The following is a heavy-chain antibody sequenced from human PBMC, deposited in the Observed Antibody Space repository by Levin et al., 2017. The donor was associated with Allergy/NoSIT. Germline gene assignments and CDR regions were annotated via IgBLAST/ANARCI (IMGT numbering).Heavy chain of an antibody. CDR2: IYPGDSDT. Sequence: PGGSLRLSCKGSGYRFTSNWIGWVRQMPEKGLELMGIIYPGDSDTTYSPSFQGQVTISADKSTTTAYLHWSSLKASDTAMYYCARAVVVGAVFTWFDSWGQGTLVTVSS. J-gene: IGHJ5*01. CDR1: GYRFTSNW. V-gene: IGHV5-51*01. CDR3: ARAVVVGAVFTWFDS. D-gene: IGHD2-15*01.